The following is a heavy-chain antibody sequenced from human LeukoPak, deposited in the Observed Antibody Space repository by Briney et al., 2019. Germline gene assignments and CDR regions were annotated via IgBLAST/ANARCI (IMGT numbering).Heavy chain of an antibody. J-gene: IGHJ4*02. CDR3: AREYRGEYYFAY. CDR1: GFTVSSNY. V-gene: IGHV3-66*01. Sequence: GGSLRLSCAASGFTVSSNYMSWVRQAPGKGLEWVSVIYSGGSTYYADSVKGIFTISRDNSKNTLYLQMNSLRAEDTAVYYCAREYRGEYYFAYWGQGTLVTVSS. D-gene: IGHD3-10*01. CDR2: IYSGGST.